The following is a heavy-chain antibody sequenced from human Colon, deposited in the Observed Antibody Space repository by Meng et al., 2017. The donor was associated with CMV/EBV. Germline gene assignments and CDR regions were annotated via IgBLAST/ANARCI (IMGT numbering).Heavy chain of an antibody. V-gene: IGHV4-59*02. CDR3: GRGRSHGEVDY. CDR2: IFYSGTT. Sequence: GSLRLSCTVSGGPVSNHYWSWIRQPPGKGLEWIGNIFYSGTTNYNPSLKSRVIISVDRSKNQFSLNLRSVTAADTAMYYCGRGRSHGEVDYWGQGTLVTVSS. CDR1: GGPVSNHY. D-gene: IGHD4-17*01. J-gene: IGHJ4*02.